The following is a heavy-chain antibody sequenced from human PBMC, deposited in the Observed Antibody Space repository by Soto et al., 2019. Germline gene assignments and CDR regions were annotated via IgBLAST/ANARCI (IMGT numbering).Heavy chain of an antibody. CDR2: IWYDGSNK. CDR3: ARDHGGGMDV. J-gene: IGHJ6*02. Sequence: GGSLRLSCAASGFTFSSYGMHWVRRAPGKGLEWVAVIWYDGSNKYYADSVKGRFTISRDNSKNTLYLQMNSLRAEDTAVYYCARDHGGGMDVWGQGTTVTVSS. V-gene: IGHV3-33*01. CDR1: GFTFSSYG.